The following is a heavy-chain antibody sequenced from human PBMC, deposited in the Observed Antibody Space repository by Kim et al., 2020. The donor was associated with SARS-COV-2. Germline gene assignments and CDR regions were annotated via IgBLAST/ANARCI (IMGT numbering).Heavy chain of an antibody. CDR1: GVSISDSGYY. Sequence: TLSLTCTVSGVSISDSGYYWSWIRQYPEKGLEWVGYISYSESTYYNPSLKSRVTISADTSKNQFSLNLTSVTDADTAVYYCARSPHFDFWVNYWGQGTAVAVSS. V-gene: IGHV4-31*03. CDR3: ARSPHFDFWVNY. J-gene: IGHJ4*02. D-gene: IGHD3-3*01. CDR2: ISYSEST.